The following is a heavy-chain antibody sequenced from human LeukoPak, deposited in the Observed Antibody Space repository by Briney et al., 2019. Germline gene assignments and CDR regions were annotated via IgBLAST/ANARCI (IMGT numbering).Heavy chain of an antibody. CDR1: GFIFRNYA. D-gene: IGHD1-26*01. J-gene: IGHJ5*02. CDR2: IGGDGVGK. V-gene: IGHV3-23*01. CDR3: AKRMGGTPDH. Sequence: GGPLRLSCVASGFIFRNYAMTWVRQAPGKGLEWVSAIGGDGVGKDYADSVKGRFTISRDNSKSTLYLQMNSLRAEDTALYYCAKRMGGTPDHWGLGTLVTVSS.